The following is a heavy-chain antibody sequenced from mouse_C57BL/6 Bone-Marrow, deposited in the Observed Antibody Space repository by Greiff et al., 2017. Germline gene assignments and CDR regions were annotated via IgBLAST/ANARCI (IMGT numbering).Heavy chain of an antibody. CDR2: LDPENGDT. J-gene: IGHJ4*01. Sequence: VQLQQSGAELVRPGASVKLSCTASGFNIKDDYMHWVKQRPEQGLEWIGWLDPENGDTEYASKFQGKATITADTSSNTAYLQLSSLTSEDTAVYYCTSYYFMDYWGQGTSVTVSS. CDR1: GFNIKDDY. V-gene: IGHV14-4*01. CDR3: TSYYFMDY.